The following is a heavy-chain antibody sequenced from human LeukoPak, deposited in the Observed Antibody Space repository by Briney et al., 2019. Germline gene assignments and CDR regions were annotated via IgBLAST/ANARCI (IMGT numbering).Heavy chain of an antibody. Sequence: ASVKVSCKASGHTFTSYAMNWVRQAPGQGLEWMGWINTNTGNPTYAQGFTGRFVFSLDTSVSTAYLQISSLKAEDTAVYYCARGGCSGGSCYSRLLDYWGQGTLVTVSS. CDR3: ARGGCSGGSCYSRLLDY. D-gene: IGHD2-15*01. V-gene: IGHV7-4-1*02. CDR1: GHTFTSYA. J-gene: IGHJ4*02. CDR2: INTNTGNP.